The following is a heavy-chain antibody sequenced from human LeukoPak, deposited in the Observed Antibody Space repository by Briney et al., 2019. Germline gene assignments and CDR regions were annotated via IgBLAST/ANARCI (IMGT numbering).Heavy chain of an antibody. J-gene: IGHJ4*02. CDR2: ISGSGGST. D-gene: IGHD3-22*01. CDR1: GFTFSSYG. Sequence: PGGSLRLSCAASGFTFSSYGMHWVRQAPGKGLEWVSAISGSGGSTYYADSVKGRFTISRDNSKNTLYLQMNSLRAEDTAVYYCAKTPRYYYDSSALGYWGQGTLVTVSS. CDR3: AKTPRYYYDSSALGY. V-gene: IGHV3-23*01.